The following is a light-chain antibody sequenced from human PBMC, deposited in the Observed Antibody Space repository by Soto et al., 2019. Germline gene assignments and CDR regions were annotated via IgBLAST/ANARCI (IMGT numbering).Light chain of an antibody. CDR3: QQYGSSPRT. Sequence: EIVLTQSPGTLSLSPGERATLSCRASQSVSSKLAWYQQKPGQAPRLLIYGASTRATGIPARFSGSGSGTEFTLTISSLQSEDFAVYYCQQYGSSPRTFGQGTKVDIK. V-gene: IGKV3-15*01. J-gene: IGKJ1*01. CDR1: QSVSSK. CDR2: GAS.